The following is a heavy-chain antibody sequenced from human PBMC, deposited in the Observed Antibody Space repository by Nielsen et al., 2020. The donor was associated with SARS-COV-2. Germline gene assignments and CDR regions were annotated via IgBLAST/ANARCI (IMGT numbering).Heavy chain of an antibody. CDR3: TRDQEAGLYYYYYYYMDV. CDR1: GFTFGDYA. V-gene: IGHV3-49*03. J-gene: IGHJ6*03. Sequence: GGSLRLSCTASGFTFGDYAMSWFRQAPGKGLEWVGFIRSKAYGGTTEYAASVKGRFTISRDDSKSIAYLQMNSLKTEDTAVYYCTRDQEAGLYYYYYYYMDVWGKGTTVTVSS. D-gene: IGHD6-19*01. CDR2: IRSKAYGGTT.